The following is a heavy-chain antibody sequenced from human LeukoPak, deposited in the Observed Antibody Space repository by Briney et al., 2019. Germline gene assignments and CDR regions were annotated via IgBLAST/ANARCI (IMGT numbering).Heavy chain of an antibody. J-gene: IGHJ4*02. Sequence: GGSLRLSCAASGFTFSSYSMNWVREAPGKGLEWVSSISSSSGYIYYADSVKGRFTISRDNAKNSLYLHLNSLRAEDTAVYYCARERYNWNYAFDYWGQGTLVTVSS. V-gene: IGHV3-21*01. CDR1: GFTFSSYS. D-gene: IGHD1-7*01. CDR2: ISSSSGYI. CDR3: ARERYNWNYAFDY.